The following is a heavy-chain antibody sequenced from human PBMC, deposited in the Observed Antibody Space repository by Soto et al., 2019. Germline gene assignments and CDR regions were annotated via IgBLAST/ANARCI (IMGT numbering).Heavy chain of an antibody. CDR3: ARGEGAAPGILPAAINWFDP. CDR2: IYYTGST. Sequence: SETLSLTCTVSGGSISSYYWSWIRQPPGKGLEWIGNIYYTGSTSYNPSLKSRVTISLDTSKNQFSLKVNSVTAADTAVYYCARGEGAAPGILPAAINWFDPWGQGAMVTVSS. V-gene: IGHV4-59*01. J-gene: IGHJ5*02. CDR1: GGSISSYY. D-gene: IGHD2-2*02.